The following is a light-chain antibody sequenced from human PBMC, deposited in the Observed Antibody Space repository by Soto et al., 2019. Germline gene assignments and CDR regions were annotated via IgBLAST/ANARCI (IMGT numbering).Light chain of an antibody. V-gene: IGLV7-46*01. CDR2: DTS. Sequence: QAVVNQEPSLTVSPGGPVTLTCGSSTGAVTSGHYPYWFQQKPGQAPRTLIYDTSNKHSWTPARFSGSLLGGKAALTLSGAQPEDEAEYYCLLSYSGARVVFGGGTKLTVL. J-gene: IGLJ2*01. CDR3: LLSYSGARVV. CDR1: TGAVTSGHY.